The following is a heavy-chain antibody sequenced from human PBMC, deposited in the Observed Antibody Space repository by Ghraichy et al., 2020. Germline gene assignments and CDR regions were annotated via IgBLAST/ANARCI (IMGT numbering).Heavy chain of an antibody. CDR3: AHVGSGWYRKPDNWFDP. CDR2: IYWNDDK. V-gene: IGHV2-5*01. J-gene: IGHJ5*02. Sequence: SGPTLVKPTQTLTLTCTFSGFSLSTSGVGVGWIRQPPGKALEWLALIYWNDDKRYSPSLKSRLTITKDTSKNQVVLTMTNMDPVDTATYYCAHVGSGWYRKPDNWFDPWGQGTLVTVSS. D-gene: IGHD6-19*01. CDR1: GFSLSTSGVG.